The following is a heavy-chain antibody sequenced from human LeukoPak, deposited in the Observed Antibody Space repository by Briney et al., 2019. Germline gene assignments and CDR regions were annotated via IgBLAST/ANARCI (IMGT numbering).Heavy chain of an antibody. V-gene: IGHV4-31*03. Sequence: SETLSLTCTVSGGSISSGGYYWSWIRQHPGKGLEWIGYIYYSGSTYYNPSLKSRVTISVDTSKNQFPLKLSSVTAADTAVYYCARGSGYSGYDPLNWFDPWGQGTLVTVSS. CDR1: GGSISSGGYY. D-gene: IGHD5-12*01. CDR3: ARGSGYSGYDPLNWFDP. CDR2: IYYSGST. J-gene: IGHJ5*02.